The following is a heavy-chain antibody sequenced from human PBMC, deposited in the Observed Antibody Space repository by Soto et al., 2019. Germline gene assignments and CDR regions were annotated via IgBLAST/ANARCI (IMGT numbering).Heavy chain of an antibody. CDR3: AKDVRVTYYYGMDV. V-gene: IGHV3-9*01. D-gene: IGHD3-16*01. J-gene: IGHJ6*02. CDR2: IRWNSVVI. Sequence: PGGSLRLSCTVSGITLDDYAMYWVRQAAGEGLEWVSGIRWNSVVIGYRDSVKGRFTITRDNAKNSVFLQMNSLRAEDTALYYCAKDVRVTYYYGMDVWGQGTTVTVSS. CDR1: GITLDDYA.